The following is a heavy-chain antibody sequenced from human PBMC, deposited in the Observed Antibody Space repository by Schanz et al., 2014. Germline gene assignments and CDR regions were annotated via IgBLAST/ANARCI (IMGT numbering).Heavy chain of an antibody. CDR3: ARQGYCSSDSCYFSGIHTFYYGTDV. J-gene: IGHJ6*01. V-gene: IGHV1-18*04. Sequence: GAEVTKPGASVKVSCRASGYTFTGYSLHWVRQAPGQGLEWLGWISAYNGNTNYAQKGQGRVTMNTDTSTSTAYMELRSLRADDTALYYGARQGYCSSDSCYFSGIHTFYYGTDVGGGGNTNTDSS. CDR2: ISAYNGNT. CDR1: GYTFTGYS. D-gene: IGHD2-2*01.